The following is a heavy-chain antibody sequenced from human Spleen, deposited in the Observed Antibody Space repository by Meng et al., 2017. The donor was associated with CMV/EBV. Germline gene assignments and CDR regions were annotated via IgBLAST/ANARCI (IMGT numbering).Heavy chain of an antibody. D-gene: IGHD3-10*01. V-gene: IGHV3-15*01. CDR2: IKSKIDGGTT. CDR3: TTELWFDY. J-gene: IGHJ4*02. Sequence: LCCVADGFTCSQAWVSGVGQAPGKGLEWVDRIKSKIDGGTTDHAAPVKCRFTISRDDSKNTLYLQMNSLKAEDTAVYYCTTELWFDYWGQGTLVTDSS. CDR1: GFTCSQAW.